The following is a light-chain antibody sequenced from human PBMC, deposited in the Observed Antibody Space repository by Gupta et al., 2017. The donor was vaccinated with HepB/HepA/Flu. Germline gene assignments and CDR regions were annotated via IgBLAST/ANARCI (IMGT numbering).Light chain of an antibody. J-gene: IGLJ1*01. V-gene: IGLV3-21*02. CDR1: NIGSKR. CDR3: QVWGRGGDHYV. CDR2: DDS. Sequence: PGQTARITCGGDNIGSKRVHWYQQKPGQAPVLVVYDDSDRPSGIPERFSGSNSGNTATLTISRVEAGDEADYYCQVWGRGGDHYVFGPGTKVTVL.